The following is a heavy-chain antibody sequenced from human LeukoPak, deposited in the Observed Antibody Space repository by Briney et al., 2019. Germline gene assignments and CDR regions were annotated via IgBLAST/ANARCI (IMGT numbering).Heavy chain of an antibody. J-gene: IGHJ3*02. CDR1: GGSISSGDYH. CDR3: ARNSPMRLRPDAFDI. CDR2: IYYSGST. D-gene: IGHD2-2*01. Sequence: PSETLSLTCTVSGGSISSGDYHWSWIRQPPGKGLEWIGYIYYSGSTYYNPSLKSRVTISVDTSKNQFSLKLSSVTAADTAVYYCARNSPMRLRPDAFDIWGQGTMVTVSS. V-gene: IGHV4-30-4*01.